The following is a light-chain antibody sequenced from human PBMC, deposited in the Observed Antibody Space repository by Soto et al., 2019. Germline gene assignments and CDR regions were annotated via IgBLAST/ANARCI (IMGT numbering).Light chain of an antibody. V-gene: IGKV3-15*01. CDR3: QQYTDWPLT. Sequence: EIVLTQSPATLSVSPGARATLSCRASQNVRSNLAWYQQKPGQAPRLLIYGASTRATGVPARFSGSGSGTEFTLTISSLQSEDFAVYYCQQYTDWPLTFGGGTKVEIK. CDR1: QNVRSN. J-gene: IGKJ4*01. CDR2: GAS.